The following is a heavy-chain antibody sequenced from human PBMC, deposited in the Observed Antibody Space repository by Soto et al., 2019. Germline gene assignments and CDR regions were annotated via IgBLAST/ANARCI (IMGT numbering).Heavy chain of an antibody. D-gene: IGHD2-15*01. Sequence: EVQLVESGGGLVKPGGSLRLSCAASGFTFSNAWMNWVRQAPGKGLEWVGRIKSKTDGGTTDYAAPVKGRFTISRDDSKNTLYLQMNSLKTEDTAVYYCTTAELLGYCSGGSCPYYYYYYGMDVWGQGTTVTVSS. J-gene: IGHJ6*02. CDR3: TTAELLGYCSGGSCPYYYYYYGMDV. CDR1: GFTFSNAW. CDR2: IKSKTDGGTT. V-gene: IGHV3-15*07.